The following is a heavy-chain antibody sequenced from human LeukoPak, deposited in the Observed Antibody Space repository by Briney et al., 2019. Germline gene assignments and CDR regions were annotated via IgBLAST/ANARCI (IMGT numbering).Heavy chain of an antibody. J-gene: IGHJ4*02. V-gene: IGHV3-20*04. CDR3: ARDDGGVAAAGFDY. CDR2: INWNGGST. D-gene: IGHD6-13*01. CDR1: GFTVSSNY. Sequence: GGSLRLSCAASGFTVSSNYMSWVRQAPGKGLEWVSGINWNGGSTGYADSVKGRFTISRDNAKNSLYLQMNSLRAEDTALYYCARDDGGVAAAGFDYWGQGTLVTVSS.